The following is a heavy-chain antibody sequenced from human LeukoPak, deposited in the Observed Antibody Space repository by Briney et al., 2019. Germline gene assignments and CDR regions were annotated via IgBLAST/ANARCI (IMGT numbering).Heavy chain of an antibody. Sequence: GGSLRLSCAASGFTFSSYWMHWVRQAPGKGLVWVSRINSDGSSTSYADSVKGRFTISRDNAKNTLYLQMNSLRAEDTAVYYCARVSSGWYNAFDIWGQGTMVTVYS. D-gene: IGHD6-19*01. CDR3: ARVSSGWYNAFDI. CDR1: GFTFSSYW. V-gene: IGHV3-74*01. J-gene: IGHJ3*02. CDR2: INSDGSST.